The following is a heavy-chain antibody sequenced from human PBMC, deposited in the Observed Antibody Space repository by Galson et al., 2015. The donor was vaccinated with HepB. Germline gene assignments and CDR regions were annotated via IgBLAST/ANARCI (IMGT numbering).Heavy chain of an antibody. Sequence: SVKVSCKASGYTFTSYAMNWVRQAPGQGLEWMGWINTNTGNPTYAQGFTGRFVFSLDTSVSTAYLQISSLKAEDTAVYYCARGGAYYYDSSGYDNVGPGDFDYWGQGTLVTVSS. J-gene: IGHJ4*02. CDR3: ARGGAYYYDSSGYDNVGPGDFDY. V-gene: IGHV7-4-1*02. CDR1: GYTFTSYA. CDR2: INTNTGNP. D-gene: IGHD3-22*01.